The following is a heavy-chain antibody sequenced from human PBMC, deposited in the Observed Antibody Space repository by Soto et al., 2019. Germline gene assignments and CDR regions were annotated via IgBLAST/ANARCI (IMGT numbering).Heavy chain of an antibody. CDR2: IYPSDGST. V-gene: IGHV1-46*01. Sequence: HVQLVQSGAEVKPPGASVKVSCKASGYTFTDFYIHWVRQAPGQGLEWMAVIYPSDGSTTYAQSFQGRVIVTSDTSTNTIYMDLSSLTSEDTAVYYCARADREYWVQGTLVTVSS. J-gene: IGHJ4*02. CDR3: ARADREY. CDR1: GYTFTDFY.